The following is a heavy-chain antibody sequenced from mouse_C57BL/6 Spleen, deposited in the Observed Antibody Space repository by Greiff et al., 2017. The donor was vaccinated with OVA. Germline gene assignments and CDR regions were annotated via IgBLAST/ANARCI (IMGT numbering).Heavy chain of an antibody. CDR2: IYWDDDK. V-gene: IGHV8-12*01. CDR3: ALRAEGITTVVWYFDV. CDR1: GFSLSTSGMG. J-gene: IGHJ1*03. D-gene: IGHD1-1*01. Sequence: QVTLKVSGPGILQSSQTLSLTCSFSGFSLSTSGMGVSWIRQPSGKGLEWLAHIYWDDDKRYNPSLKSRLTISKDTSRNQVFLKITSVDTADTATYCCALRAEGITTVVWYFDVWGTGTTVTVSS.